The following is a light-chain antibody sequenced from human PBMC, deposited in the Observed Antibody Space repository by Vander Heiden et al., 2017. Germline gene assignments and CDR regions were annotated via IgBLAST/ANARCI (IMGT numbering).Light chain of an antibody. V-gene: IGKV2-28*01. Sequence: DILMTQSPLSLPVTPGEPASISCRSSQSLLHGNGYNYLHWYLQKPGQSPQLLIYLGSLRTSGVPDRFSGSGSGTDFTLKISRVEAEDVGVYYCMQTLQTPWTFGPGTKVEIK. CDR1: QSLLHGNGYNY. CDR3: MQTLQTPWT. CDR2: LGS. J-gene: IGKJ1*01.